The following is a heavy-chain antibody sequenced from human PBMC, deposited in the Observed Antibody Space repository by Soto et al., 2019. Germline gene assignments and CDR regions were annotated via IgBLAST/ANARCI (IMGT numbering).Heavy chain of an antibody. CDR1: GFTFDSHG. V-gene: IGHV3-30*18. D-gene: IGHD4-17*01. CDR3: AKDLLPNTVTTCGS. J-gene: IGHJ5*02. CDR2: ISSDGNNK. Sequence: QVQLVESGGGAVQPGRSLRLSCAASGFTFDSHGMHWVRQAPGKGLEWVAVISSDGNNKHYADSVKGRFTISRDNFNNRLYLQMSILRAEDTAVYYCAKDLLPNTVTTCGSWGQGTLVTVSS.